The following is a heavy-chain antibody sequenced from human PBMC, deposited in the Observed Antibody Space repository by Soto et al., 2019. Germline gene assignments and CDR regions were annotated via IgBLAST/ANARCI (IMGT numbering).Heavy chain of an antibody. D-gene: IGHD6-19*01. CDR3: AKGVPGIAVAGTGYFQH. J-gene: IGHJ1*01. Sequence: EVQLLESGGGLVQPGGSLRLSCAASGFTFSSYAMSWVRQAPGKGLEWVSGISGSGDSTYYADSVKGRFTISRDNSKKTVYLQMSSLRAEDKAVYYCAKGVPGIAVAGTGYFQHWGQGTLVTVSS. CDR1: GFTFSSYA. CDR2: ISGSGDST. V-gene: IGHV3-23*01.